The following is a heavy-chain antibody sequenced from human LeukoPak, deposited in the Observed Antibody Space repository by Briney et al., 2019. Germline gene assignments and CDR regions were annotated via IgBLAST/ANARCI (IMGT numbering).Heavy chain of an antibody. CDR2: IYTSGST. CDR1: GGSISNYY. V-gene: IGHV4-4*07. D-gene: IGHD6-19*01. CDR3: ARVMAGHDYYYYYYMDV. Sequence: SETLSLTCTVSGGSISNYYWSWIRQPAGKGLEWIGRIYTSGSTNYNPSLKSRVTMSVDTSKNQFSLKLSSVTAADTAVYYCARVMAGHDYYYYYYMDVWGKGTTVTVSS. J-gene: IGHJ6*03.